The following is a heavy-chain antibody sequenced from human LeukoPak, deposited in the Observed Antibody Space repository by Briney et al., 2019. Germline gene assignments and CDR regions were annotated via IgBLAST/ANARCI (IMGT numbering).Heavy chain of an antibody. D-gene: IGHD3-22*01. CDR2: IRSKAYGGTT. CDR1: GFTFGDYA. Sequence: PGGSLRLSCTASGFTFGDYAMSWFRQAPGKGLEWVGFIRSKAYGGTTEYAASVKGRFTISRDDSKSIAYLQVNSLKTEDTAVYYCTRDYRDSSGYYDLYYFDYWGQGTLVTVSS. V-gene: IGHV3-49*03. J-gene: IGHJ4*02. CDR3: TRDYRDSSGYYDLYYFDY.